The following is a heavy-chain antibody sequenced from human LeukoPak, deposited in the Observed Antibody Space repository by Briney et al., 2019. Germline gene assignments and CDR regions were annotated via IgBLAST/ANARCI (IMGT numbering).Heavy chain of an antibody. D-gene: IGHD6-19*01. J-gene: IGHJ5*02. Sequence: KPSETLSLTCTVSGGSISSSSFHWGWIRQPPGKGLEWIETIFYSGSTYYNPSLKSRVTMSVDTSKNQFSLKLSSVTAADTAVYYCARQGYISGQGFRNNWFDPWGQGSLVTVSS. CDR2: IFYSGST. CDR1: GGSISSSSFH. CDR3: ARQGYISGQGFRNNWFDP. V-gene: IGHV4-39*01.